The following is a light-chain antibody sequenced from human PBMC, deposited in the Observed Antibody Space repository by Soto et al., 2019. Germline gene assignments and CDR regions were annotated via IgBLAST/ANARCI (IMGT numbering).Light chain of an antibody. J-gene: IGKJ4*01. CDR2: DAS. CDR3: QQYDNLPT. V-gene: IGKV1-33*01. CDR1: QDISNY. Sequence: DIQMTQSPSSLSASVGYRVTITCQSSQDISNYLNLYQQKPGKAPKLLIYDASNLETGVPSRFSGSGSGTDFTFTISSLQPEDIATYYCQQYDNLPTFGGGTKVDIK.